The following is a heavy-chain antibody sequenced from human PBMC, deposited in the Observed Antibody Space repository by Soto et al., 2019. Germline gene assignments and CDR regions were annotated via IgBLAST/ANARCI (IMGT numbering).Heavy chain of an antibody. Sequence: PGGSLRLSCAASGFTFSSYAMSWVRQAPGKGLEWVSAISGSGGSTYSADSVKGRFTISRDNSKNTLYLQMNSLRAEDTAVYYCAKDPEYGSGWYGVAFDIWGQGTMVTVSS. V-gene: IGHV3-23*01. D-gene: IGHD6-19*01. CDR2: ISGSGGST. CDR3: AKDPEYGSGWYGVAFDI. CDR1: GFTFSSYA. J-gene: IGHJ3*02.